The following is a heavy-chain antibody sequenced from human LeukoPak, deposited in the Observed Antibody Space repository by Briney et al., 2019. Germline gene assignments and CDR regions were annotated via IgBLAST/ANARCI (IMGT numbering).Heavy chain of an antibody. D-gene: IGHD2-21*01. Sequence: GGSLRLSCAASGFIVSSNYMSWVRQAPGKGLEWVSVIYSGGSTYYADSVKGRFTISRDNSKNTLYLQMNSLRAEDTAVYYCARDKCGAYCGGDWGQGTLVTVSS. J-gene: IGHJ4*02. CDR1: GFIVSSNY. CDR2: IYSGGST. CDR3: ARDKCGAYCGGD. V-gene: IGHV3-66*01.